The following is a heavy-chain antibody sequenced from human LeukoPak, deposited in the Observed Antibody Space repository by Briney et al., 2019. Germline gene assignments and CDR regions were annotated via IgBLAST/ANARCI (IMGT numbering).Heavy chain of an antibody. CDR3: AREARRYCSSTSCYGPRESDNYYGMDV. D-gene: IGHD2-2*01. CDR1: GGTFSSYA. CDR2: INPSGGST. V-gene: IGHV1-46*01. J-gene: IGHJ6*02. Sequence: ASVKVSCKASGGTFSSYAISWVRQAPGQGLEWMGIINPSGGSTSYAQKFQGRVTMTRDTSTSTVYMELSSLRSEDTAVYYCAREARRYCSSTSCYGPRESDNYYGMDVWGQGTTVTVSS.